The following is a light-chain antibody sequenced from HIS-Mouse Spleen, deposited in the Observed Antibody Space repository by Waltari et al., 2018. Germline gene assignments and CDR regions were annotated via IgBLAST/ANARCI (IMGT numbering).Light chain of an antibody. CDR3: CSYAGSYTLV. CDR2: DVS. J-gene: IGLJ2*01. CDR1: SSDVGGYNY. V-gene: IGLV2-11*01. Sequence: QSALTQPRSVSGSPGQSVTISCTGTSSDVGGYNYVSWYHQHPGKAPKLMSYDVSKRPAGVPDRFSGSKSGNTASLTISGLQAEDEADYYCCSYAGSYTLVFGGGTKLTVL.